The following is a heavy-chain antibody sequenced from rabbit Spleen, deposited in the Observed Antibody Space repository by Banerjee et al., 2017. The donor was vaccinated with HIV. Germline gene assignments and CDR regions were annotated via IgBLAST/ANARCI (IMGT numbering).Heavy chain of an antibody. CDR2: IYTGSSGGT. CDR3: ASGADYAYGGYDL. D-gene: IGHD6-1*01. Sequence: QSLEESGGGLVKPGASLTLTCKASGFSFNSGYDMCWVRQAPGKGLQWIACIYTGSSGGTYSATWAKGRFTISKTSSTTVTLQMTSLTAADTATYFCASGADYAYGGYDLWGPGTLVTVS. CDR1: GFSFNSGYD. V-gene: IGHV1S40*01. J-gene: IGHJ6*01.